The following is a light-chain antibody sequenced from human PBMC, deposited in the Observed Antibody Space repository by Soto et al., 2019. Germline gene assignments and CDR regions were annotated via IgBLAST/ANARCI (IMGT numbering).Light chain of an antibody. V-gene: IGKV3-11*01. CDR1: QRVSSY. Sequence: EIVLTQSPATLSLSPGERATLSCRASQRVSSYLACYQHKPGQPPRLLIYGASNRATGIPARFSGSGSGTDFTLTISSLEPEDFAVYYCQQRGSWRTFGQGTKLEIK. CDR2: GAS. J-gene: IGKJ2*01. CDR3: QQRGSWRT.